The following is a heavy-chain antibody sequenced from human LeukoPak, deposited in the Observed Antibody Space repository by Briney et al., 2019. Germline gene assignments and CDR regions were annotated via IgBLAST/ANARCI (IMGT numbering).Heavy chain of an antibody. J-gene: IGHJ4*02. Sequence: NASETLSLTCTVSGGSISSSSYYWGWIRQPPGKGLEWIGSIYYSGSTYYNPSLKSRVTISVDTSRNQFSLKLSSVTAADTAVYYCAGYDPQRNYFDYWGQGTLVTVSS. V-gene: IGHV4-39*07. CDR2: IYYSGST. D-gene: IGHD1-1*01. CDR1: GGSISSSSYY. CDR3: AGYDPQRNYFDY.